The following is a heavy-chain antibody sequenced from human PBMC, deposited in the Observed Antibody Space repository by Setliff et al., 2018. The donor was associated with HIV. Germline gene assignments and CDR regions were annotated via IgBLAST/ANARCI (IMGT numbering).Heavy chain of an antibody. CDR2: TYPAASHT. Sequence: GESLKISCKGPEYDFTNYWIGWVRQMPGRGLEWLGITYPAASHTIYSPSFQGQVTISVDTSITTVYLQWSSPKASDSAMYYCVRRTWSDVRMDPWGQGTLVTVSS. CDR3: VRRTWSDVRMDP. V-gene: IGHV5-51*01. CDR1: EYDFTNYW. J-gene: IGHJ5*02. D-gene: IGHD1-1*01.